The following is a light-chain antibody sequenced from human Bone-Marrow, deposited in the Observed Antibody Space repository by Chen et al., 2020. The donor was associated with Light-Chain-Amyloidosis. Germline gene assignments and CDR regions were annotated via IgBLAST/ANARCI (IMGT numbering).Light chain of an antibody. CDR2: DDS. J-gene: IGLJ3*02. Sequence: SYVRTQPSAASAAPGPTGTVAGGGNNIGSRRVHWYQQTPGQAPLLVVYDDSDRPSGIPERLSGSNSGNTATLTISRVEAGDEVDYYCQVWDRSSDRPVFGGGTKLTVL. CDR1: NIGSRR. CDR3: QVWDRSSDRPV. V-gene: IGLV3-21*02.